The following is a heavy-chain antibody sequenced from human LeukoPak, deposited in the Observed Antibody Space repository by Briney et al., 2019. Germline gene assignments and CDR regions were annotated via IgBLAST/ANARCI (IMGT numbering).Heavy chain of an antibody. CDR3: ARVDGDSSGYYSFDY. CDR2: IRGKPNTYAT. D-gene: IGHD3-22*01. J-gene: IGHJ4*02. CDR1: GFAFSDSA. Sequence: GGSLRLSCAASGFAFSDSAFYWVRQASGKGLEWVGRIRGKPNTYATAYAASVKGRFTISRDDSKNTAYLRMNSLKIEDTAVYYCARVDGDSSGYYSFDYWGQGTLVTVSS. V-gene: IGHV3-73*01.